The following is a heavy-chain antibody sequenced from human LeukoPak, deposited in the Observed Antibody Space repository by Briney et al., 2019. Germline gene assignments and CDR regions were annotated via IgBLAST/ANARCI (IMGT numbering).Heavy chain of an antibody. Sequence: PGGSLRLSCAASGFTFRTYWMHWVRQAPGKGLVWVSRINSDGNSINYADSVKGRFTISRDNAKNTVYLQMSSLRGEDTAVYYCAKIWNVAVAVSGGLDFWGQGTLVTVSS. J-gene: IGHJ4*02. CDR3: AKIWNVAVAVSGGLDF. D-gene: IGHD6-19*01. CDR2: INSDGNSI. CDR1: GFTFRTYW. V-gene: IGHV3-74*01.